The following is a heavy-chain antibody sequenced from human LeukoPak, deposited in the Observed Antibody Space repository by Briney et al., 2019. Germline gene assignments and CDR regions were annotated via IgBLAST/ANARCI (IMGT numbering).Heavy chain of an antibody. D-gene: IGHD6-19*01. CDR3: CGWEDPFDY. CDR1: GFTFSSYW. Sequence: PAGSLTLSCAASGFTFSSYWMSWIRQAPGKGLEWVANIKQDGSEKYYVDSVKGRFTISRDNAKNSLYLQMNSLRADDTAVYYCCGWEDPFDYWGQGTPVTVSS. CDR2: IKQDGSEK. J-gene: IGHJ4*02. V-gene: IGHV3-7*03.